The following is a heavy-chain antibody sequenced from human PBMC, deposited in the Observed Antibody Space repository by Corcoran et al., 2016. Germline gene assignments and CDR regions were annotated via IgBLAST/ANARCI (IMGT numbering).Heavy chain of an antibody. V-gene: IGHV3-30*18. CDR3: AKAVGQWLSPENYFDY. D-gene: IGHD6-19*01. CDR2: ISYDGSNK. J-gene: IGHJ4*02. CDR1: GFTFSSYD. Sequence: QVQLVESGGGVFQPGRSLRLSCAASGFTFSSYDLHWVRQAPGKGLEWVAVISYDGSNKYYADSVKGRFTISRDNSKNTLYLQMNSLRAEDTAVYYCAKAVGQWLSPENYFDYWGQGTLVTVSS.